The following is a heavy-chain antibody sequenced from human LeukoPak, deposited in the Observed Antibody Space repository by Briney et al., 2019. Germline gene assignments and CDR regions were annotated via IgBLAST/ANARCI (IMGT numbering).Heavy chain of an antibody. J-gene: IGHJ4*02. CDR3: ARGENSYGSDY. D-gene: IGHD5-18*01. CDR2: IYYSGST. V-gene: IGHV4-39*07. Sequence: SETLSLTCTVSGGSISSSSYYWGWIRQPPGKGLEWIGSIYYSGSTYCNPSLKSRVTISVDTSKNQFSLKLSSVTAADTAVYYCARGENSYGSDYWGQGTLVTVSS. CDR1: GGSISSSSYY.